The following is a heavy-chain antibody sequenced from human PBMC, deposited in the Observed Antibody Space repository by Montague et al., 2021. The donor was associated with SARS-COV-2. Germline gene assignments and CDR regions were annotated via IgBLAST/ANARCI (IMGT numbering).Heavy chain of an antibody. V-gene: IGHV4-39*01. J-gene: IGHJ3*02. CDR2: IYYSGST. Sequence: SETLSLTCTVSGGSISSSSYYWGWIRQPPGKGLEWIGSIYYSGSTYYNPSLKSRVTISVDTSKNQFSLKLSSETAADTAVYYCARQENSSGWFKPDAFDIWGQGTMVTVSS. D-gene: IGHD6-19*01. CDR1: GGSISSSSYY. CDR3: ARQENSSGWFKPDAFDI.